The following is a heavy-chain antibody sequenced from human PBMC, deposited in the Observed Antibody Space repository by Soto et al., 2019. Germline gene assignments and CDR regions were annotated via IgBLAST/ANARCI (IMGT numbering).Heavy chain of an antibody. Sequence: ASVKVSFKASGYSFTSYYMHWVRQAPGQGLEWMGIINPSGGSTSYAQKFQGRVTMTRDTSTSTVYMELSSLRSEDTAVYYCARDLIGYCSGGSCYANWFDPWGQGTLVTVSS. J-gene: IGHJ5*02. D-gene: IGHD2-15*01. CDR3: ARDLIGYCSGGSCYANWFDP. CDR2: INPSGGST. CDR1: GYSFTSYY. V-gene: IGHV1-46*01.